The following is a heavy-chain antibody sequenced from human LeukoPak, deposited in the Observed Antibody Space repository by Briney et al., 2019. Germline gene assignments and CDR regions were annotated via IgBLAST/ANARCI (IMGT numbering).Heavy chain of an antibody. Sequence: SETLSLTCTVSGGSISSSSYYWGWIRQPPGKGLEWIGSIYYSGSTYYNPSLKSRVTISVDTSKNQFSLKLSSVTAADTAVYYCASLWFGELQRNYYFDYWGQGTLVTVSS. CDR1: GGSISSSSYY. CDR2: IYYSGST. J-gene: IGHJ4*02. V-gene: IGHV4-39*01. D-gene: IGHD3-10*01. CDR3: ASLWFGELQRNYYFDY.